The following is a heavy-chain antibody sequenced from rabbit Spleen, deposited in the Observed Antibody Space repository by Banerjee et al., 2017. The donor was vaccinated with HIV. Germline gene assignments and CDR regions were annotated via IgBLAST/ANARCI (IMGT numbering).Heavy chain of an antibody. CDR1: GVSFSSSSY. CDR3: ARDAGSSFSSYGMDL. D-gene: IGHD8-1*01. Sequence: QEQLVESGGGLVQPGASLTLTCTASGVSFSSSSYMCWVRQAPGKGLEWIACIDTGSSAFTYYATWAKGRFACSKSSSTTVTLQMTRLTAADTATYFCARDAGSSFSSYGMDLWGPGTLVTVS. V-gene: IGHV1S45*01. CDR2: IDTGSSAFT. J-gene: IGHJ6*01.